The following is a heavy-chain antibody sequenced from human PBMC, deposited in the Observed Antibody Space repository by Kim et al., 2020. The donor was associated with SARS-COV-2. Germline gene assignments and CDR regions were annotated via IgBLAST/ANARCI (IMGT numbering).Heavy chain of an antibody. CDR2: ISWDGGST. Sequence: GGSLRLSCAASGFTFDDYTMHWVRQAPGKGLEWVSLISWDGGSTYYADSVKGRFTISRDNSKNSLYLQMNSLRTEDTALYYCAKDIGGNSYYYYGMDVWGQGTTVTVSS. J-gene: IGHJ6*02. CDR3: AKDIGGNSYYYYGMDV. D-gene: IGHD2-21*02. V-gene: IGHV3-43*01. CDR1: GFTFDDYT.